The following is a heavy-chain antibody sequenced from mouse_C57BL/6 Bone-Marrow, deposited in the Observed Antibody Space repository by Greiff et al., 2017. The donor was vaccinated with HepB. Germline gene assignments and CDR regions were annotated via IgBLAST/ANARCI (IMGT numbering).Heavy chain of an antibody. CDR3: ARTRDYYYYGSTWFAY. J-gene: IGHJ3*01. V-gene: IGHV1-43*01. CDR2: INPSTGGT. D-gene: IGHD1-1*01. CDR1: GYSFTGYY. Sequence: EVQLVESGPELVKPGASVKISCKASGYSFTGYYMHWVKQSSEKSLEWIGEINPSTGGTSYNQKFKGKATLTVDKSSSTAYMQLKSLTSEDSAVYYCARTRDYYYYGSTWFAYWGQGTLVTVSA.